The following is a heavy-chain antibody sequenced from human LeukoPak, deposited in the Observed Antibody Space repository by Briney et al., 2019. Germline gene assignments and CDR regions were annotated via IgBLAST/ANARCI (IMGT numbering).Heavy chain of an antibody. J-gene: IGHJ6*03. Sequence: GGSLRLSCAVSGFTFRNYDMDWVRQAPGKGLEWVSYISSSGSTIYYADSVKGRFAISRDNAKDSLFLQLNSLRAEDTAVYYCARDSVYYYYYMDVWGKGTTVTVSS. CDR1: GFTFRNYD. CDR2: ISSSGSTI. CDR3: ARDSVYYYYYMDV. V-gene: IGHV3-48*03.